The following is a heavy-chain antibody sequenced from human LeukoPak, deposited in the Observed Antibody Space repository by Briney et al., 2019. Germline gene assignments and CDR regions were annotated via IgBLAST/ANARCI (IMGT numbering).Heavy chain of an antibody. CDR2: MTPTTVIT. J-gene: IGHJ4*02. D-gene: IGHD1/OR15-1a*01. Sequence: MGLMTPTTVITCSAQQFQARVTMNRKSSRSTAYMEVSRLRSEDTAVYYCARGSEQAGDFDYWGQGTLVTVSS. CDR3: ARGSEQAGDFDY. V-gene: IGHV1-8*01.